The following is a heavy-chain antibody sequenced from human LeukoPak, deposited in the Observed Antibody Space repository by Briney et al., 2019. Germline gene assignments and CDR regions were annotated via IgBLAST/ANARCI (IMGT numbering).Heavy chain of an antibody. J-gene: IGHJ4*02. CDR2: ISSSSSDI. V-gene: IGHV3-21*04. Sequence: GGSLRLSCAASGFTFSSCSMNWVRQAPGKGLEWVSSISSSSSDIYYADSVKGRFTISRDNAKNSLYLQMNSLRAEDTALYHCARTRRYCSGGSCYSLDYWGQGTLVTVSS. CDR3: ARTRRYCSGGSCYSLDY. D-gene: IGHD2-15*01. CDR1: GFTFSSCS.